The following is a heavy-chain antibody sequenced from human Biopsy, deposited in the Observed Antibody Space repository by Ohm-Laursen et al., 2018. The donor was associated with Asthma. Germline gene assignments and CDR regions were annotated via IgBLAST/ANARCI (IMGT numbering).Heavy chain of an antibody. J-gene: IGHJ6*02. CDR2: INTNTGNP. D-gene: IGHD2-15*01. CDR3: ARGLLGMDV. Sequence: ASVKVSCKVSGYIFTSHAMNWVRQAPGQGLEWVGRINTNTGNPTYAQGFTGRFVFSLDTSVSTAYLQISSLKADDTAVYYCARGLLGMDVWGQGTTVTVSS. V-gene: IGHV7-4-1*02. CDR1: GYIFTSHA.